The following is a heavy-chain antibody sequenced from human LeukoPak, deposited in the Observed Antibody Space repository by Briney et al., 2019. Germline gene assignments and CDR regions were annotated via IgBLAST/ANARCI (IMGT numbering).Heavy chain of an antibody. D-gene: IGHD5-24*01. Sequence: GGSLRLSCAASGFTFSSYAMHWVRQAPGKGLEWVAVISYDGSNNYYADSVKGRFTMSRDNSKNALYLQMNSLRAEDTAVYYCAKNGDSERWLQPKFVTHWGQGTLVTVSS. CDR3: AKNGDSERWLQPKFVTH. J-gene: IGHJ4*02. CDR2: ISYDGSNN. CDR1: GFTFSSYA. V-gene: IGHV3-30*04.